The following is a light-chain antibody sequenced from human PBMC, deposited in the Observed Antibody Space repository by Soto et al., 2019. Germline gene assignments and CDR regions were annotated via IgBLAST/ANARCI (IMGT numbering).Light chain of an antibody. CDR3: QQYCRSPCT. CDR1: QSVSSSY. J-gene: IGKJ1*01. CDR2: GAS. V-gene: IGKV3-20*01. Sequence: EIVLTQSPGTLSLYPGERAILSCSASQSVSSSYLAWYQQKPGQAPRLLIYGASSRATGIPDRFSGSGSGTDFPLTISRLEPEDFAVDYCQQYCRSPCTFGQGTKAQIK.